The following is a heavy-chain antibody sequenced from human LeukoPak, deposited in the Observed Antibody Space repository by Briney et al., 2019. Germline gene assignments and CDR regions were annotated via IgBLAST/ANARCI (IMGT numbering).Heavy chain of an antibody. CDR2: VSSSSSYI. J-gene: IGHJ4*02. CDR3: ARTTLQALRRGQSVGYYLDY. Sequence: GGSLRLSCAASGFTFSSYSMNWVRQTPGKGLEWVSSVSSSSSYIYYADSVKGRFTISRDNAKNSLYLQMNSLRAEDTAVYYCARTTLQALRRGQSVGYYLDYWGQGTLVTVSS. D-gene: IGHD1-1*01. CDR1: GFTFSSYS. V-gene: IGHV3-21*01.